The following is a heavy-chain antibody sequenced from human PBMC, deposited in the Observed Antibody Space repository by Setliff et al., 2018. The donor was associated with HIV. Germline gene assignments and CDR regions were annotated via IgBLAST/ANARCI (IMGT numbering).Heavy chain of an antibody. D-gene: IGHD3-9*01. Sequence: GESLKISCKGSGYGFSNYWLAWVRQTPGKGLEWMGIIYPGDSDTRYSPSSQGQVTFSADKSINAAYLQWGSLKASDTGIYFCARQTSRYITLSPPDYWGQGTLVTVSS. CDR2: IYPGDSDT. V-gene: IGHV5-51*01. CDR3: ARQTSRYITLSPPDY. J-gene: IGHJ4*02. CDR1: GYGFSNYW.